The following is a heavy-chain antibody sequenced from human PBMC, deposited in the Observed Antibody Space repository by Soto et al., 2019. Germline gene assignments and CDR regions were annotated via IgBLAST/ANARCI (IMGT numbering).Heavy chain of an antibody. CDR1: GGSFSGYY. V-gene: IGHV4-34*01. J-gene: IGHJ6*02. Sequence: SETLSLTCAVYGGSFSGYYWTWIRQPPGTGLEWIGEINHSGSTNYNPSLKSRVTISVDTSKNQLSLKMTSVTAADTAVYYCARVAYDFWSGYQNYYYYYGMDVWGQGTTVTVSS. D-gene: IGHD3-3*01. CDR3: ARVAYDFWSGYQNYYYYYGMDV. CDR2: INHSGST.